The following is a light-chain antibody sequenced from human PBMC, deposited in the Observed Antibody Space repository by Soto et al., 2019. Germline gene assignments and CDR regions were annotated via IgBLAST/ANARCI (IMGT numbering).Light chain of an antibody. CDR3: NSYTSRSSSTYV. J-gene: IGLJ1*01. Sequence: QSVLTQRASVSGSPGQSITISCTGTSSDVGGYNYVSWYQQYPGKAPKLMIYDVSNRPSGVSNRFSGSKSGNTASLTISGLQAEDEADYYCNSYTSRSSSTYVFGTGTKVT. V-gene: IGLV2-14*01. CDR2: DVS. CDR1: SSDVGGYNY.